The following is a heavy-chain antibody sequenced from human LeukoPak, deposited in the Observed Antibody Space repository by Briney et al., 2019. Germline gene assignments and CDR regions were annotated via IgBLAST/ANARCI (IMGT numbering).Heavy chain of an antibody. J-gene: IGHJ3*02. CDR1: GYTFTSYY. CDR3: ARDRGFGELLFPDAFDI. D-gene: IGHD3-10*01. V-gene: IGHV1-46*01. CDR2: INPSGGST. Sequence: ASVKVSCKASGYTFTSYYMHWVRQAPGQGLEWMGIINPSGGSTSYAQKFQGRVTMTRDMSTSTVYMELSSLRSEDTAVYYCARDRGFGELLFPDAFDIWGQGTMVTVSS.